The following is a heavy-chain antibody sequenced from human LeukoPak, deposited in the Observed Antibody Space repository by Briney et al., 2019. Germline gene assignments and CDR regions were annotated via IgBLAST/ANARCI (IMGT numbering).Heavy chain of an antibody. J-gene: IGHJ4*02. Sequence: ASVKVSCKASGYTFTSYGISWVRQAPGQGLEWMGWISAYNGNTNYAQKLQGRVTMTTDTSTSTAYMELRSLRSDDTAVYYCARHPITMIVVEPPYYFDYWGQGTLVTVSS. CDR2: ISAYNGNT. CDR3: ARHPITMIVVEPPYYFDY. V-gene: IGHV1-18*01. D-gene: IGHD3-22*01. CDR1: GYTFTSYG.